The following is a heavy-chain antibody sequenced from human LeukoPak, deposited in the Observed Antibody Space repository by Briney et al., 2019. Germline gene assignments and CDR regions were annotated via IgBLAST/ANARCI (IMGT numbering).Heavy chain of an antibody. V-gene: IGHV3-30*02. D-gene: IGHD1-1*01. CDR2: IRYDGSNK. J-gene: IGHJ4*02. Sequence: PGGSLRLSCAASGFTFSSYGMHWVRQALGKGLEWVAFIRYDGSNKYYADSVKGRFTISRDNSKNTLYLQMNSLRAEDTAVYYCAREQQGRRAAFDYWGQGTPVTVSS. CDR1: GFTFSSYG. CDR3: AREQQGRRAAFDY.